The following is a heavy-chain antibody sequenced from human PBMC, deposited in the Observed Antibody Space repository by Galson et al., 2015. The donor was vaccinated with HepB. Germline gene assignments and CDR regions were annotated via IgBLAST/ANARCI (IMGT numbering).Heavy chain of an antibody. CDR3: ARVFDTYYFDY. J-gene: IGHJ4*02. CDR1: GFTFSDYP. V-gene: IGHV3-30-3*01. CDR2: MSYDGSNT. Sequence: SLRLSCAASGFTFSDYPMHWVRQAPGTGLEWVALMSYDGSNTYYADSVKGRFTISRENSKNTLYLQMNSLRAGDTAVYYCARVFDTYYFDYWGQGTLVTVSS.